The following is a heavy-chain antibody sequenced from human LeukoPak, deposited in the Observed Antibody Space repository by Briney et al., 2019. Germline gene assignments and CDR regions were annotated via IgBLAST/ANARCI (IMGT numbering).Heavy chain of an antibody. CDR2: IYYGGST. CDR1: GGSISSYY. D-gene: IGHD3-10*01. CDR3: ARHLTYYDALDI. Sequence: SETLSLTCTVSGGSISSYYWSWIRQPPGKGLEWIGYIYYGGSTNYNPSLKSRVTISLDTSKNQFSLNLSSVTAADTAVYYCARHLTYYDALDIWGQGTMVTVSS. J-gene: IGHJ3*02. V-gene: IGHV4-59*08.